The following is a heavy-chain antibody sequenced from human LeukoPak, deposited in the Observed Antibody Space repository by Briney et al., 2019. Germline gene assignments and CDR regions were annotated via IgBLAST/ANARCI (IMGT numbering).Heavy chain of an antibody. CDR1: GYTFTSYY. Sequence: ASGKVSCKASGYTFTSYYINWVRQATGQGLEWMGWMNPNSGNTGYAQKFQGRVTMTRNTSISTAYMELSSLRSEDTAVYYCARCGLPFYYYYGMDVWGQGTTVTVSS. CDR2: MNPNSGNT. CDR3: ARCGLPFYYYYGMDV. J-gene: IGHJ6*02. D-gene: IGHD5/OR15-5a*01. V-gene: IGHV1-8*01.